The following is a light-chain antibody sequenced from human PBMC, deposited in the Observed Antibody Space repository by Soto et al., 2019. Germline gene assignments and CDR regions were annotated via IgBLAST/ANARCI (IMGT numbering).Light chain of an antibody. CDR1: QSVSVN. V-gene: IGKV3-15*01. J-gene: IGKJ3*01. CDR2: GVS. CDR3: QQYNDWPFT. Sequence: EIVMTQSPGTLSVSPGERATLSCRASQSVSVNLAWYQQKPGQAPTLLIYGVSTRATGIPARFGGSESGTELSVTIGSLQSKGFEVYYGQQYNDWPFTFGPGTKVDIK.